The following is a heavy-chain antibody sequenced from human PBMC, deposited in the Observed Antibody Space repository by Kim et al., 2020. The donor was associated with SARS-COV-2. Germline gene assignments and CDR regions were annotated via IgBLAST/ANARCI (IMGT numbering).Heavy chain of an antibody. CDR2: ISGSGGST. CDR1: GFTFSSYA. J-gene: IGHJ4*02. V-gene: IGHV3-23*01. D-gene: IGHD3-3*01. Sequence: GGSLRLSCAASGFTFSSYAMSWVRQAPGKGLEWVSAISGSGGSTYYADSVKGRFTISRDNSKNTLYLQMNSLRAEDTAVYYCAKEPYYVFWRGYYFDYWGQGTLVTVSS. CDR3: AKEPYYVFWRGYYFDY.